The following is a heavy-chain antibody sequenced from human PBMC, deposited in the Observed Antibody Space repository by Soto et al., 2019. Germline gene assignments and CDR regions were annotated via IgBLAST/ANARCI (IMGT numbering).Heavy chain of an antibody. D-gene: IGHD2-15*01. J-gene: IGHJ6*02. Sequence: PGGSLRLSCAASGFTFSSYGMHWVRQAPGKGLEWVAVIWYDGSNKYYADSVKGRFTISRDNSKNTLYLQMNSLRAEDTAVYYCARDRVAVDAKGYYYGMDVWGQGTTVTVSS. V-gene: IGHV3-33*01. CDR2: IWYDGSNK. CDR1: GFTFSSYG. CDR3: ARDRVAVDAKGYYYGMDV.